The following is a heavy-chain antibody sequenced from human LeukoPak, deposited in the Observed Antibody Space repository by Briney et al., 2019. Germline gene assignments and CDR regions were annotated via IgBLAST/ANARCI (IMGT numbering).Heavy chain of an antibody. CDR1: GGSISSRSCY. D-gene: IGHD1-26*01. CDR3: ARAAGRDTTSGLDIDY. J-gene: IGHJ4*02. Sequence: SETLSLTCSVSGGSISSRSCYWGWIRQPPGKGLEWIGGIYYSGSTYYNPSLKSRVIVSVNTSKNQFSLKLSSVTAADTAVYYCARAAGRDTTSGLDIDYWGQGTLVTVSS. CDR2: IYYSGST. V-gene: IGHV4-39*07.